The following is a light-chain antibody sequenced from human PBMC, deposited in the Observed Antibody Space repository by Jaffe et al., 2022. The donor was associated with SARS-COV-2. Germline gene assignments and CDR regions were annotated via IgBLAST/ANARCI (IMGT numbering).Light chain of an antibody. Sequence: QSALTQPASVSGSLGQSITISCTGTSSDVGGYNFVSWYQQHPGKAPKVMIYDVSHRPSGVSNRFSGSKSGNTASLTISGLQAEDEADYYCSSFTTSSTLFGGGTKLTVL. V-gene: IGLV2-14*01. J-gene: IGLJ3*02. CDR1: SSDVGGYNF. CDR3: SSFTTSSTL. CDR2: DVS.